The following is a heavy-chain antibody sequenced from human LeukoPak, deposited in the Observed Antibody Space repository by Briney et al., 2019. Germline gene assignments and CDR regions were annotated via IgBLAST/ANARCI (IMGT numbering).Heavy chain of an antibody. CDR2: INWNGGST. V-gene: IGHV3-20*04. CDR3: ARGPLGGYNSAWFDP. CDR1: GFTFDNYG. J-gene: IGHJ5*02. Sequence: PGGSLRLSCAASGFTFDNYGMSWVRQAPGKGLEWVSGINWNGGSTGYADSVKGRFTISRDNAKNSLYLQMNSLRVEDTAVYYCARGPLGGYNSAWFDPWGQGTLVSVSS. D-gene: IGHD5-24*01.